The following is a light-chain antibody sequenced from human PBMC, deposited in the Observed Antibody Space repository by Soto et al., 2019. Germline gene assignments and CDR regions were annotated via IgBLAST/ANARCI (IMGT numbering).Light chain of an antibody. CDR1: ISDVGSHNL. Sequence: ALTQPPSASGSPGQSVTISCTGTISDVGSHNLVSWYQQHPDKAPKLIIYEVNERPSGVSSRFSGSKSGNTASLTVSGLQPDDEADYHCCSFAGSNPFPYVFGTGTKVTVL. CDR3: CSFAGSNPFPYV. V-gene: IGLV2-23*02. J-gene: IGLJ1*01. CDR2: EVN.